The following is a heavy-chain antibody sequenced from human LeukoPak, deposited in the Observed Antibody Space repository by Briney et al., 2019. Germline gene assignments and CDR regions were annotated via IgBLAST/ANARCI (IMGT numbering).Heavy chain of an antibody. J-gene: IGHJ4*02. D-gene: IGHD3-16*01. V-gene: IGHV1-46*01. CDR2: INPSGGST. CDR1: GYTFTSYY. CDR3: ARVRYRLAETYIDY. Sequence: ASVKVSCKASGYTFTSYYMHWVRQAPGQGLEWMGIINPSGGSTSYAQKFQGRVTMTRDRSTSTVYMELSRLRSDDTAVYYCARVRYRLAETYIDYWGQGTLVTVSS.